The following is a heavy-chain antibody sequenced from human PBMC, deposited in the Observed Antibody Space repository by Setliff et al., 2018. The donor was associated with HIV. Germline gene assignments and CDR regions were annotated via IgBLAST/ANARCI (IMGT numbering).Heavy chain of an antibody. CDR2: IYHSGST. J-gene: IGHJ5*02. CDR3: ARLLNYYGNWFDP. CDR1: GDFFSSDYY. V-gene: IGHV4-38-2*02. D-gene: IGHD3-10*01. Sequence: SETLSLTCTVSGDFFSSDYYWGWIRQPPGKGLEWIGYIYHSGSTYYNPSLKSRVTISVDRSKNQFSLKLSSVTAADTAVYYCARLLNYYGNWFDPWGQGTLVTVSS.